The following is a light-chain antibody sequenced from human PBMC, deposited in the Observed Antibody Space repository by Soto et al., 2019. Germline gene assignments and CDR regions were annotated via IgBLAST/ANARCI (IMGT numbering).Light chain of an antibody. CDR1: QSVSSY. J-gene: IGKJ1*01. V-gene: IGKV3-11*01. Sequence: EIVLTQSPATLSLSPGERATLSRRASQSVSSYLAWYQQKPGQAPRLLIYEASNRATGIPARFSGSGSGTDFTLTISSLEPEDFALYYCQQRSNWLWTFGQGTKVEIK. CDR3: QQRSNWLWT. CDR2: EAS.